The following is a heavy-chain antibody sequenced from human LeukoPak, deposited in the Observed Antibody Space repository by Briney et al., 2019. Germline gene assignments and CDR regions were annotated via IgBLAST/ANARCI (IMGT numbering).Heavy chain of an antibody. V-gene: IGHV3-11*01. Sequence: VGSLRLSCAASGFTFSDYYMTWIRQAPGKGLEWISYISSSSSTIYYADSVKGRFTISRDNAKNSLYLQMNSLKAEDTAVYYCARAPRFRLVGVPKGPFDPWGQGTLVTVSS. CDR3: ARAPRFRLVGVPKGPFDP. J-gene: IGHJ5*02. D-gene: IGHD1-26*01. CDR2: ISSSSSTI. CDR1: GFTFSDYY.